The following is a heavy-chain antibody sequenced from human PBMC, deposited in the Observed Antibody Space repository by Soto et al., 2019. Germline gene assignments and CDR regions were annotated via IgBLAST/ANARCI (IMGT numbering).Heavy chain of an antibody. J-gene: IGHJ4*02. CDR1: GGTFSSYA. CDR2: IIPIFGTA. CDR3: ARLGWHGYKSSYCFDY. V-gene: IGHV1-69*01. Sequence: QVQLVQSGAEVKKPGSSVKVSCKASGGTFSSYAISWVRQAPGQGLEWMGGIIPIFGTANYAQKFQGRVTIAADEPTSTAYMELSSLRSEDTAVYYCARLGWHGYKSSYCFDYWGQGTLVTVSS. D-gene: IGHD5-12*01.